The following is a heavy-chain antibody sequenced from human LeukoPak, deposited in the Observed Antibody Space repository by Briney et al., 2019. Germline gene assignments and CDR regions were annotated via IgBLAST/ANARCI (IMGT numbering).Heavy chain of an antibody. CDR3: ATEASSGYPPYYFDY. V-gene: IGHV3-7*01. CDR2: INQDGREK. J-gene: IGHJ4*02. CDR1: GFIFRNYW. D-gene: IGHD3-22*01. Sequence: PGGSLRLSCAASGFIFRNYWMSWVRQAPGKGLEWVAIINQDGREKHYVDSVKGRFTISRDNAKNSLYLQMNSLRAEDTAVYYCATEASSGYPPYYFDYWGQGTLVTVSS.